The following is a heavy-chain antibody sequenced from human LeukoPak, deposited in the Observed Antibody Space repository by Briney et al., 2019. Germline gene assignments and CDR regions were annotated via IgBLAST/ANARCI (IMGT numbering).Heavy chain of an antibody. J-gene: IGHJ1*01. Sequence: SETLSLTCTVSGGSISGHYWSWIRQPPGKGLEWIGEVHYSGGTKYNPSLESRVSISVDTSKNQFSLRLTSMTTADTAVYYCARGPYSGSYFLYPEYFQHWGQGTLVTVSS. CDR3: ARGPYSGSYFLYPEYFQH. CDR2: VHYSGGT. D-gene: IGHD1-26*01. V-gene: IGHV4-59*11. CDR1: GGSISGHY.